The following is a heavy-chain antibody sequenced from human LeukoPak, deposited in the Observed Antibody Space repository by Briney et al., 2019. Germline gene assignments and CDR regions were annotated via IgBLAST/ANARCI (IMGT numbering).Heavy chain of an antibody. CDR1: GFTFSSYA. D-gene: IGHD6-19*01. CDR3: ARDSSGWYSYFDY. CDR2: ISYDGSNK. V-gene: IGHV3-30-3*01. J-gene: IGHJ4*02. Sequence: AGGSLRLSCAASGFTFSSYAIHWVRQAPGKGLEWVAVISYDGSNKYYADSVKGRFTISRDNSKNTLYLQMNSLRAEDTAVYYCARDSSGWYSYFDYWGQGTLVTVSS.